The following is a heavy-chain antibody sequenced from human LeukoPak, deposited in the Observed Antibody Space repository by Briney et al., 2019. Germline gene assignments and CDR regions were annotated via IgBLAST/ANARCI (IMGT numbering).Heavy chain of an antibody. J-gene: IGHJ4*02. D-gene: IGHD4-17*01. CDR1: GYTFNRYS. V-gene: IGHV1-18*01. Sequence: ASVKLSCKASGYTFNRYSISWVRQAPGQGLEWMGWINAYNGNTNYAQKSQGRVTMTTDTSTSTAYMELRSLRSDDTAVYYCARHLYGDYFFDYWGQGILITVS. CDR3: ARHLYGDYFFDY. CDR2: INAYNGNT.